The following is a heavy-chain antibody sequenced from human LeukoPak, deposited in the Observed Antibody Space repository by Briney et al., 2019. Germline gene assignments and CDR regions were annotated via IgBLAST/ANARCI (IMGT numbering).Heavy chain of an antibody. Sequence: GGSLRLSCAASGIIFSNYGMHWVRQAPGKGLEWVAAIWYDERKKYYADSVKGRFTISRDNAKNSLYLQMNSLRAEDTAVYYCARGGMDGDYIDYWGQGTLVTVSS. CDR2: IWYDERKK. J-gene: IGHJ4*02. V-gene: IGHV3-33*01. D-gene: IGHD3-16*01. CDR1: GIIFSNYG. CDR3: ARGGMDGDYIDY.